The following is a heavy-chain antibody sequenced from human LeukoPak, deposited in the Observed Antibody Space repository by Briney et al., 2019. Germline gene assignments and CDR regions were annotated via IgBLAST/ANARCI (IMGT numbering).Heavy chain of an antibody. J-gene: IGHJ4*02. D-gene: IGHD5-12*01. Sequence: GGSLRLSCAAIGYTSNYWMHWVRQGPGKGLVWVSRIRGDGSTTFYADSVKGRFTISRDNSENTLYLQMNSLRAEDTAVYYCTRGYSGYVNFDCWGQGALVTVSS. CDR2: IRGDGSTT. V-gene: IGHV3-74*01. CDR1: GYTSNYW. CDR3: TRGYSGYVNFDC.